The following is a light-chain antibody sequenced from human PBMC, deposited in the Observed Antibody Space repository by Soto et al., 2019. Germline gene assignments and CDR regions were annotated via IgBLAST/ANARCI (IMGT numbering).Light chain of an antibody. CDR3: LQDYVYPWT. CDR2: ESS. Sequence: AIQVTQSPSSLSASVGDRVTISCRASQGIGNDLGWYQQKPGKAPKLLIYESSTFQTGGASRFSGSGSGTDFTLTISSLQPEDFATYYCLQDYVYPWTFGQGXKV. CDR1: QGIGND. V-gene: IGKV1-6*01. J-gene: IGKJ1*01.